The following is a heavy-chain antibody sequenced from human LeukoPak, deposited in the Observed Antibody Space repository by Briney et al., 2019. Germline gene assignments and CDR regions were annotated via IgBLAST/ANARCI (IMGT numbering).Heavy chain of an antibody. CDR2: IYTSGST. J-gene: IGHJ4*02. CDR1: GGSISSGSYY. CDR3: ARGPSKGSGSYPPV. Sequence: SQTLSLTCTVSGGSISSGSYYWSWIRQPAGKGLEWIGRIYTSGSTNYNPSLKSRVTISVDTSKNQFSLKLSSVTAADTAVYYCARGPSKGSGSYPPVWGQGTLVTVSS. V-gene: IGHV4-61*02. D-gene: IGHD3-10*01.